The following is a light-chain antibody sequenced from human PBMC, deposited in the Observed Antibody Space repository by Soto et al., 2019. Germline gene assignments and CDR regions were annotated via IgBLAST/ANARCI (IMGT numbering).Light chain of an antibody. V-gene: IGKV3-20*01. CDR3: QQYGSSPPIT. CDR1: QSVTGN. Sequence: IVMTQSPATLSVSRGEGATLSCRASQSVTGNLAWYQQKPGQAPRLLIYGASSRATGIPDRFSGSGSGTDFTLTISRLEPEDFAVYYCQQYGSSPPITFGQGTRLEIK. CDR2: GAS. J-gene: IGKJ5*01.